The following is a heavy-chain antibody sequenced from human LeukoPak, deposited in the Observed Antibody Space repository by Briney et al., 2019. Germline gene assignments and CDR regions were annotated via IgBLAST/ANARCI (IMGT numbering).Heavy chain of an antibody. CDR1: GFTFCFYR. V-gene: IGHV3-7*01. Sequence: PGGSLRLSCAASGFTFCFYRMTWGSQAPGKGQERVANIKRDGSETYYVESVKGRFTISRDNAKNLLSLQMNSLRAEDTAVYYCVRHSGTYFDYWGQGTLVTVSS. CDR2: IKRDGSET. D-gene: IGHD1-26*01. J-gene: IGHJ4*02. CDR3: VRHSGTYFDY.